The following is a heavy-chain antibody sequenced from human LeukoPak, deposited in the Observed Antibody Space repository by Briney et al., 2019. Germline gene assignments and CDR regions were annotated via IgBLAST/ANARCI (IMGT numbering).Heavy chain of an antibody. CDR1: GXTFNNFG. CDR2: ISYSGSVQ. CDR3: ARSPRDSRDWTGTLDY. V-gene: IGHV3-30*03. Sequence: GGSLRLSCAASGXTFNNFGMHWVRQAPGKGLEWVSVISYSGSVQFYADSVKGRFTISRDDSKNTVHMQMNRLRVEDTAVYYCARSPRDSRDWTGTLDYWGQGALVTVSS. J-gene: IGHJ4*02. D-gene: IGHD3-22*01.